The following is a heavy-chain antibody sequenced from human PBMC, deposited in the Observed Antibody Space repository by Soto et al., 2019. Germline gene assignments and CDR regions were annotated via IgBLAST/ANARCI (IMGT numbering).Heavy chain of an antibody. CDR2: ISYDGIDK. CDR3: AKDLREMATIRPDY. J-gene: IGHJ4*02. V-gene: IGHV3-30*18. Sequence: QVQLVESGGGVVQPGTSLRLSWAASGFTFSSFGIHWLRQARGKGLEWVAVISYDGIDKNYGDSVKGRFTISRENSKNMVYLQMNSLRIEDTAVYHCAKDLREMATIRPDYWGQGIQVNVSS. D-gene: IGHD5-12*01. CDR1: GFTFSSFG.